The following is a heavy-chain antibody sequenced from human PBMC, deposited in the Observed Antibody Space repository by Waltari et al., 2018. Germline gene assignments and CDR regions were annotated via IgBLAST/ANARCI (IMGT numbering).Heavy chain of an antibody. Sequence: EVQLVESGGGLVPPGGSLRLSCAASGFTFSSYSMNWVSQAPGKGLEWVSYISSSSSTIYYADSVKGRFTISRDNAKNSLYLQMNSLRAEDTAVYYCARKWELLPLDYGMDVWGQGTTVTVSS. CDR1: GFTFSSYS. V-gene: IGHV3-48*01. CDR3: ARKWELLPLDYGMDV. D-gene: IGHD1-26*01. CDR2: ISSSSSTI. J-gene: IGHJ6*02.